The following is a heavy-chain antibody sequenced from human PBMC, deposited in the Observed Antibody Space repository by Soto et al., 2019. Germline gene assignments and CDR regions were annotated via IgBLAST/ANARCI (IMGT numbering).Heavy chain of an antibody. D-gene: IGHD3-3*01. CDR2: IIPIFGTA. CDR1: GGTFSSYA. J-gene: IGHJ5*02. CDR3: ARDSLEWSPTLGYVSRWFDP. V-gene: IGHV1-69*13. Sequence: GASVKVSCKASGGTFSSYAISWVRQAPGQGLEWMGGIIPIFGTANYAQKFQGRVTITADESTSTAYMELSSLRSEDTAVYYCARDSLEWSPTLGYVSRWFDPWGQGTLVTVSS.